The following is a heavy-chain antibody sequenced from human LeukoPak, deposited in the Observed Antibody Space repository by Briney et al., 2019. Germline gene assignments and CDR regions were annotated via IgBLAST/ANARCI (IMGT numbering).Heavy chain of an antibody. J-gene: IGHJ4*02. D-gene: IGHD3-9*01. CDR3: GNRGSTTGYYDY. CDR1: GLPIADFA. Sequence: GGSLRLSCVASGLPIADFAMTWVRQAPGKGLEWVSAIGASGGSTYYADSVKGRFTISRDNSKNALFLQMNSLTAEDTAVYYCGNRGSTTGYYDYWGQGTLVTVSS. V-gene: IGHV3-23*01. CDR2: IGASGGST.